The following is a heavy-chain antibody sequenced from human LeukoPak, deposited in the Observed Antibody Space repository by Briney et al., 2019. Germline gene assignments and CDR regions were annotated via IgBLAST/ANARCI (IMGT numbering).Heavy chain of an antibody. D-gene: IGHD1-26*01. Sequence: GGSLRLSCAASGFTVSDNYMSWVRQAPGKGLEWVSMIFSGGATYYADSVNDRFTISRDNSKNTLSLQMNSLSADDTAMYYCARATVVGGYYFDYWGQGTLVTVSS. CDR1: GFTVSDNY. V-gene: IGHV3-66*01. CDR3: ARATVVGGYYFDY. J-gene: IGHJ4*02. CDR2: IFSGGAT.